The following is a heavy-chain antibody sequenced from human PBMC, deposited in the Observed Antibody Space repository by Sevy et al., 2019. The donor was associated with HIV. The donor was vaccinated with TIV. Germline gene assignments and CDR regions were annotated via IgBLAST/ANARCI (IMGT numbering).Heavy chain of an antibody. D-gene: IGHD2-2*01. V-gene: IGHV3-7*03. J-gene: IGHJ6*02. CDR1: GFTFSNYW. CDR3: ARDCSSTTCLWGLDV. CDR2: IKRDGSER. Sequence: GGSLRLSCAASGFTFSNYWMTWVRQAPGKGLEWVANIKRDGSERYYVASVKGRFTISRDNAKNSLYLQMNSLRADDTAVYYCARDCSSTTCLWGLDVWGQGTTLTVSS.